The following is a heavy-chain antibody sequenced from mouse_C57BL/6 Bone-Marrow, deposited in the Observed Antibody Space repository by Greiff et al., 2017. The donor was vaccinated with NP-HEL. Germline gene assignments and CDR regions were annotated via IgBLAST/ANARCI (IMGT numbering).Heavy chain of an antibody. CDR1: GYEFSNYW. CDR2: IYPGDGDT. V-gene: IGHV1-80*01. J-gene: IGHJ3*01. Sequence: LEESGAELVKPGASVKISCKASGYEFSNYWMNWVKQRPGKGLEWIGQIYPGDGDTNYNGKFKDKATLTADKSSSTAYMQLSRLTSEDSAVYFCARGAYWGQGTRVTVSA. CDR3: ARGAY.